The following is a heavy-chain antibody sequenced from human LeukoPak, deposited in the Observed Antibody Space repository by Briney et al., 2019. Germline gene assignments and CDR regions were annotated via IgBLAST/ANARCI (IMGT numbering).Heavy chain of an antibody. J-gene: IGHJ5*02. CDR3: ARHFIVGTTTFNWFDP. CDR2: IFYGGST. D-gene: IGHD1-26*01. Sequence: SETLSLTCTVSGGSISNSAYYWGWIRQAPGKGLEWIRSIFYGGSTYYSPSLKSRVTISVDTSKNQFSLKQSSVTAADTAVYYCARHFIVGTTTFNWFDPWGQGTLVTVSS. V-gene: IGHV4-39*01. CDR1: GGSISNSAYY.